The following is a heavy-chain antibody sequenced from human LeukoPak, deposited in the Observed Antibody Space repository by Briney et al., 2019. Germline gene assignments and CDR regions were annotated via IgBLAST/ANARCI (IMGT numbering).Heavy chain of an antibody. Sequence: GASVKVSCKASGYTFSGNYMHWVRQAPGQGLGWMGWINPKNGGTNYAQKFQGRVTMTRDTSISTAYMELSGLTSDDTAVYYCARAQNSYTSSSLDSWGQGTLVTVSS. D-gene: IGHD6-13*01. V-gene: IGHV1-2*02. CDR2: INPKNGGT. CDR1: GYTFSGNY. CDR3: ARAQNSYTSSSLDS. J-gene: IGHJ4*02.